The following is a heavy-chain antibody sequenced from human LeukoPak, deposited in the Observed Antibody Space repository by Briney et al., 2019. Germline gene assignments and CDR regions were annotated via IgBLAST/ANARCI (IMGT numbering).Heavy chain of an antibody. V-gene: IGHV1-18*01. CDR3: ARDSSKWFGELLSHYFDY. CDR1: GYTFTSYG. CDR2: ISAYNGNT. Sequence: GASVKVSCKASGYTFTSYGISWVRQAPGQGLEWMGWISAYNGNTNYAQKLQGRVNMTTDTSTSTAYMELRSLRSDETAVYYCARDSSKWFGELLSHYFDYWGQGTLVTVSS. J-gene: IGHJ4*02. D-gene: IGHD3-10*01.